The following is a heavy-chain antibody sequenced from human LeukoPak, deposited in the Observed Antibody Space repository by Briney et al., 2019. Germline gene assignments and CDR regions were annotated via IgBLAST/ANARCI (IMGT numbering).Heavy chain of an antibody. CDR3: ARPSGFSYGYFFY. CDR2: INHSGST. J-gene: IGHJ4*02. D-gene: IGHD5-18*01. V-gene: IGHV4-34*01. CDR1: GGSFSGYY. Sequence: SKTLSLTCAVYGGSFSGYYWCWIRQPPGKGLEWIGEINHSGSTNYNPSLKSRVTISVDTSKNQFSLKLSSVTAADTAVYYCARPSGFSYGYFFYWGQGTLVTVSS.